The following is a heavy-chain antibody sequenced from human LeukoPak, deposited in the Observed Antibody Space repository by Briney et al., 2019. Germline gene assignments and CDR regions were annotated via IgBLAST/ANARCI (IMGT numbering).Heavy chain of an antibody. CDR3: AKYRITMIVVGGAFDI. CDR2: ISGSGGST. V-gene: IGHV3-23*01. D-gene: IGHD3-22*01. CDR1: GFTFSSYA. J-gene: IGHJ3*02. Sequence: GGSLRHACGGAGFTFSSYAMSWVRQAPGKGVEWVSAISGSGGSTYYADSVKGRFTISRDNSKNTLYLQMNSLRAEDTAVYYCAKYRITMIVVGGAFDIWGQGTMVTVSS.